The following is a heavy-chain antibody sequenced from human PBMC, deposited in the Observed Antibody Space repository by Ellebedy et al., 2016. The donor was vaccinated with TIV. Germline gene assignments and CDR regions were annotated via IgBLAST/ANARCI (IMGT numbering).Heavy chain of an antibody. Sequence: SETLSLTCTVSGDSITKYSWTWIRQSPGKGLECIGYIHHSSTYYNPSLQGRLTMSLDTAKNQFSLNLSSVTAADTALYYCARLDRRVFLGSIDYWGQGTLVTVSS. CDR2: IHHSST. CDR1: GDSITKYS. D-gene: IGHD7-27*01. CDR3: ARLDRRVFLGSIDY. J-gene: IGHJ4*02. V-gene: IGHV4-59*08.